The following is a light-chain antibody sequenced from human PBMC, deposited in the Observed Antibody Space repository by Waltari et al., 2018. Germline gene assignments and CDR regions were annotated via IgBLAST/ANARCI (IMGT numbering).Light chain of an antibody. J-gene: IGLJ2*01. CDR1: SSDIGTYNY. V-gene: IGLV2-23*02. Sequence: SALTQPASVSGSPVQSITISCTGTSSDIGTYNYVSWYQQYPGKAPKLMIYDVTKRPSGFSDRFSGSKSGNTASLTISGLQAEDEADYYCCSYAGSSSLVFGGGTKLTVL. CDR3: CSYAGSSSLV. CDR2: DVT.